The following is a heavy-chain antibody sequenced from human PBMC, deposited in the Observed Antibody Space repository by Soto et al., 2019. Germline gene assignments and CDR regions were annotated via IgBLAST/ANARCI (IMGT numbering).Heavy chain of an antibody. Sequence: QVQLVQSGAEVKKPGSSVKVSCKASGGTFSSYPISWVRQAPGQGLEWMGRIIPILDITDYAQRFQGRVTITADKSTSTAYMGLSSLSSDDTAGYYWARPPSTGTTSGYYFDYWGQGTLVTVSS. D-gene: IGHD1-7*01. CDR3: ARPPSTGTTSGYYFDY. CDR1: GGTFSSYP. V-gene: IGHV1-69*02. J-gene: IGHJ4*02. CDR2: IIPILDIT.